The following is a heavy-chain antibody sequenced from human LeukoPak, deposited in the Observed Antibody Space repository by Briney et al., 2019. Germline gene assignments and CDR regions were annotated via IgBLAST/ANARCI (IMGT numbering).Heavy chain of an antibody. CDR3: ARVGYSSGWYSPGENWFDP. D-gene: IGHD6-19*01. Sequence: ASVKVSCKASGYTFTGYYMHWVRQAPGQGLEWMGIINPSGGSTSYAQKFQGRVTMTRDTSTSTVYMELSSLRSEDTAVYYCARVGYSSGWYSPGENWFDPWGQGALVTVSS. J-gene: IGHJ5*02. V-gene: IGHV1-46*01. CDR2: INPSGGST. CDR1: GYTFTGYY.